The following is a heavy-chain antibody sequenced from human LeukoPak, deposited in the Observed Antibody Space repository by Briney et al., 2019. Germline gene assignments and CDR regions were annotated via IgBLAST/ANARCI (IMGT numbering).Heavy chain of an antibody. CDR1: GLTFSSYE. CDR2: ISNSGSII. V-gene: IGHV3-48*03. D-gene: IGHD1-26*01. J-gene: IGHJ4*02. Sequence: PGGSLRLSCTASGLTFSSYEMNWVRQAPGKGLEWVSYISNSGSIIYYADSVKGRFTISRDNAKNSLYLQMNSLRAEDTAVYYCARVSGDSGYFDCWGQGTLVTVSS. CDR3: ARVSGDSGYFDC.